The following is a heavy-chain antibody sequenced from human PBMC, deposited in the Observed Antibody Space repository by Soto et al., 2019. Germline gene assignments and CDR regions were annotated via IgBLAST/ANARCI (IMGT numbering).Heavy chain of an antibody. D-gene: IGHD5-18*01. CDR2: ISYDGSNK. J-gene: IGHJ4*02. CDR3: AKIRGYSYGAFDY. CDR1: GFTFSSYG. Sequence: QVQLVESGGGVVQPGRSLRLSCAASGFTFSSYGMHWVRQAPNKGLEWVTFISYDGSNKYYADSVKGRFTISRDNSKNTLYLQMNSLRTEDTAVYYCAKIRGYSYGAFDYWGQGTLVTVS. V-gene: IGHV3-30*18.